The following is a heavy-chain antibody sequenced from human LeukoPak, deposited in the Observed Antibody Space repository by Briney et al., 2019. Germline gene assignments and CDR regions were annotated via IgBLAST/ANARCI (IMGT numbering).Heavy chain of an antibody. V-gene: IGHV3-48*01. CDR2: ISSSSSTI. D-gene: IGHD6-19*01. CDR1: GFTFSSYS. Sequence: GGSLRLSCAASGFTFSSYSMNWVRQAPGKGLEWVSYISSSSSTIYYADSVKGRFTISRDNAKNSLYLQMNSLRAEDTAVYYCVRDLPVAGTRYYYGMDVWGQGTTVTVSS. J-gene: IGHJ6*02. CDR3: VRDLPVAGTRYYYGMDV.